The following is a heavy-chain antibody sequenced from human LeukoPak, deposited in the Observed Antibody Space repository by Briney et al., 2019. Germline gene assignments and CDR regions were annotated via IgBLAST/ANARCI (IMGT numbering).Heavy chain of an antibody. V-gene: IGHV3-21*03. J-gene: IGHJ3*02. D-gene: IGHD3-16*01. CDR3: ASDWGGGGAFDI. CDR1: GSTFSSDS. Sequence: PGGSLRLSCAASGSTFSSDSMSWVRQAPGEGLEWVSSISSNSSYIYYADSVKGRFTISRDNAKNSLYLQMNSLRAEDTAVYDCASDWGGGGAFDIWGQGKMVNVSS. CDR2: ISSNSSYI.